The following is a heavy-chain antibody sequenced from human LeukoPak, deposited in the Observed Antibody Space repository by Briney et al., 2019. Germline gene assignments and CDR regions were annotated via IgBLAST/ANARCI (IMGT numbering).Heavy chain of an antibody. CDR1: GGSISSSSYY. J-gene: IGHJ4*02. Sequence: SETLSLTCTVSGGSISSSSYYWGWIRQPPGKGLEWIGSIYYSGSTYYNPSLKSRVTISVDTSKNQFSLKLSSVTAADTAVYYSASSYYDSSGYYSDYWGQGTLVTVSS. D-gene: IGHD3-22*01. CDR2: IYYSGST. CDR3: ASSYYDSSGYYSDY. V-gene: IGHV4-39*01.